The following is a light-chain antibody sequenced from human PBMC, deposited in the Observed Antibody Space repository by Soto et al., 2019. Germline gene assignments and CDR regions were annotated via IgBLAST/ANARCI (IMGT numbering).Light chain of an antibody. Sequence: QSVVTQPPSASGTPGQRITISCSGSSSNIESHTVNWFQHVPGAAPKLLIKTNNQRPSGVPDRFSGSKSGASASLAISGLQPEDEATYYCATWDDSRKGVFGTGTKVTVL. CDR3: ATWDDSRKGV. J-gene: IGLJ1*01. V-gene: IGLV1-44*01. CDR2: TNN. CDR1: SSNIESHT.